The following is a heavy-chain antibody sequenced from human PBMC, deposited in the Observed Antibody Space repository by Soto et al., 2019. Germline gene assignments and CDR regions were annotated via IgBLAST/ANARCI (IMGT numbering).Heavy chain of an antibody. V-gene: IGHV3-11*05. CDR3: ARDGTTVTTWGSYGMDV. CDR2: ISSSSSYT. Sequence: QVQLVESGGGLVKPGGSLRLSCAASGFTFSDYYMSWIRQAPGKGLEWVSYISSSSSYTNYADSVKGRFTISRDNAKNSLYLQMNSLRAEDTAVYYCARDGTTVTTWGSYGMDVWGQGTTVTVSS. J-gene: IGHJ6*02. D-gene: IGHD4-17*01. CDR1: GFTFSDYY.